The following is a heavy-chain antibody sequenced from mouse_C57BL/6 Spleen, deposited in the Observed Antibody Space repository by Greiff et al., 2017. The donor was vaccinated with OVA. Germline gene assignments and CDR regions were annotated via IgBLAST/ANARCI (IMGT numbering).Heavy chain of an antibody. CDR2: IRLKSDNYAT. Sequence: EVMLVESGGGLVQPGGSMKLSCVASGFTFSNYWMNWVRQSPEKGLEWVAQIRLKSDNYATHYAESVKGRFTISRDDSKSSVYLQMNNLRAEDTGIYYCVRNSYYYAMDYWGQGTSVTVSS. D-gene: IGHD4-1*02. V-gene: IGHV6-3*01. J-gene: IGHJ4*01. CDR3: VRNSYYYAMDY. CDR1: GFTFSNYW.